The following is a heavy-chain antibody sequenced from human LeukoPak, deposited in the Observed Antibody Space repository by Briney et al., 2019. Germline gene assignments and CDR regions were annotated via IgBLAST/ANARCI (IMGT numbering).Heavy chain of an antibody. V-gene: IGHV3-30*03. CDR1: GFTFSSYG. J-gene: IGHJ4*02. Sequence: GRSLRLSCGASGFTFSSYGMHWVRQAPGKGLEWVAVISYDGSNKYYADSVKGRFTISRDNSKNTLYLQMNSLRAEDTAVYYCARKDIEVAGFDYWGQGTLVTVSS. D-gene: IGHD6-19*01. CDR2: ISYDGSNK. CDR3: ARKDIEVAGFDY.